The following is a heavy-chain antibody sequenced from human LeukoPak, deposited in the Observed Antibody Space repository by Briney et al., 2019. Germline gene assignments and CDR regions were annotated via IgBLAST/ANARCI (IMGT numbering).Heavy chain of an antibody. CDR1: GFPFSSYA. V-gene: IGHV3-30-3*01. D-gene: IGHD3-10*01. CDR3: AREPGSERYGMDV. J-gene: IGHJ6*02. Sequence: GRSLRLSCAASGFPFSSYAMHWVREAPGKGLEWVAVISYDGSNKYYADSVKGRFTISRDNSKNTLYLQMNSLRAEDTAVYYCAREPGSERYGMDVWGQGTTVTVSS. CDR2: ISYDGSNK.